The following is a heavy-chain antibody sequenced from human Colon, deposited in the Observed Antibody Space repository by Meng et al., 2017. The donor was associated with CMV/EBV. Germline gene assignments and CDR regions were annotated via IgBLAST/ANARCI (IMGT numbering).Heavy chain of an antibody. CDR2: INPNSGGT. V-gene: IGHV1-2*02. CDR3: ARRLPTVTGSHFDY. D-gene: IGHD1-20*01. Sequence: ASVKVSCKTSGYTFTGYKIHWVRQAPGQGLEWMGWINPNSGGTNYAQKFQGRVTMTRDTSISTAYMELSRLRSDDTAVYYCARRLPTVTGSHFDYWGQGTLVTVSS. CDR1: GYTFTGYK. J-gene: IGHJ4*02.